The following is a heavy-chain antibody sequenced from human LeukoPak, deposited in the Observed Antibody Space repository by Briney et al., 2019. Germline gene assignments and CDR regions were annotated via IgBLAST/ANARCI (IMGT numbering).Heavy chain of an antibody. J-gene: IGHJ4*02. D-gene: IGHD3-16*02. CDR3: ARDRRGDYVWGSYRYFDY. CDR2: ISAYNGNT. Sequence: ASVKVSCKASGYTFTSYGISWVRQAPGQGLEWMGWISAYNGNTNYAQKLQGRVTMTTDTSTSTAYMELRSLRSDDTAVYYCARDRRGDYVWGSYRYFDYWGQGTQVTVSS. V-gene: IGHV1-18*01. CDR1: GYTFTSYG.